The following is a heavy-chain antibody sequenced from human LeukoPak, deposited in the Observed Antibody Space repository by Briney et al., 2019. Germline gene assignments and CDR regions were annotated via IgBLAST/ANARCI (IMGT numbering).Heavy chain of an antibody. V-gene: IGHV4-59*01. CDR2: IYYSGST. CDR3: AGGYCSGGSCHINSYYDYGMDV. D-gene: IGHD2-15*01. Sequence: SETLSLTCTVSGGSISSYYWSWIRQPPGKGLEWIGYIYYSGSTNYNPSLKSRVTISVDRSKNQFSLKLSSVTAADTAVYYCAGGYCSGGSCHINSYYDYGMDVWGQGTTVTVSS. CDR1: GGSISSYY. J-gene: IGHJ6*02.